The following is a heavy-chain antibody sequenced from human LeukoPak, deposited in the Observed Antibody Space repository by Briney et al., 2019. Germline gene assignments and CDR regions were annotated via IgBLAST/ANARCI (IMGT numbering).Heavy chain of an antibody. D-gene: IGHD6-19*01. CDR2: IYTSGST. CDR3: ARTKVYSSGWYPLDY. J-gene: IGHJ4*02. V-gene: IGHV4-4*07. CDR1: GGSISSYY. Sequence: RSSETLSLTCTASGGSISSYYWSWIRQPAGKGLEWIGRIYTSGSTNYNPSLKSRVTISVDTSKNQFSLKLSSVTAADTAVYYCARTKVYSSGWYPLDYWGQGTLVTVSS.